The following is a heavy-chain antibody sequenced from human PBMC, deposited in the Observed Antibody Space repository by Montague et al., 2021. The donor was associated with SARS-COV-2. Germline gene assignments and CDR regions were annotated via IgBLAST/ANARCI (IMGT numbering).Heavy chain of an antibody. V-gene: IGHV4-34*01. D-gene: IGHD6-13*01. CDR3: ARGRYSSSWYGWKNWFDP. CDR1: GGSFSGYY. CDR2: INHSGST. Sequence: SETLSLTCAVYGGSFSGYYWSWIRRPPGKGLEWIGEINHSGSTNYNPSLKSRVTISVDTSKNQFSLKLSSVTAADTAVYYCARGRYSSSWYGWKNWFDPWGQGTLVTVSS. J-gene: IGHJ5*02.